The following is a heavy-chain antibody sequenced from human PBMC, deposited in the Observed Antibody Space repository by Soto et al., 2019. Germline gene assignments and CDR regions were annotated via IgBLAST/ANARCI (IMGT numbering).Heavy chain of an antibody. CDR2: ISAYNGNT. J-gene: IGHJ6*02. CDR3: AAAAAGIFGMDV. D-gene: IGHD6-13*01. V-gene: IGHV1-18*01. CDR1: GYSFTSYG. Sequence: QVQLVQSGAEVKKPGASVKVYCKASGYSFTSYGISWVRQAPGQGLEWMGWISAYNGNTNYAQKLQGRVTMTTDTSTTTVYMELRSLRSDDTAVYYCAAAAAGIFGMDVWGQGTTVTVSS.